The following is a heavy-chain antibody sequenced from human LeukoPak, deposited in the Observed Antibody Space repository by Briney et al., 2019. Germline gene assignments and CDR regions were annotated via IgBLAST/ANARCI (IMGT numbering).Heavy chain of an antibody. D-gene: IGHD6-6*01. CDR3: ARVDYTTSSPYLLPDS. Sequence: SETLSLTCTVSGGSISGYYWNWIRQPPGKGPEWIGYIFYSGSADYNPAFKSRVTISVDTSKNHFSLKLSSVTAADTAVYYCARVDYTTSSPYLLPDSWGQGTLVTVSS. CDR2: IFYSGSA. CDR1: GGSISGYY. J-gene: IGHJ4*02. V-gene: IGHV4-59*01.